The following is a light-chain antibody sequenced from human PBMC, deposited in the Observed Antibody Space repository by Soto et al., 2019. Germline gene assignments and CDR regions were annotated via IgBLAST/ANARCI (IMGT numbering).Light chain of an antibody. CDR3: SSYTSSSL. CDR2: EVS. Sequence: QSALTQPASVSGSPGQSITISCTGTSSDVGGYNYVSWYQQHPGKAPKLMIYEVSNRPSGVSNRFSGSKSGNTASLTISGLQAEDEADYYCSSYTSSSLFGGGTKRTVL. V-gene: IGLV2-14*01. J-gene: IGLJ2*01. CDR1: SSDVGGYNY.